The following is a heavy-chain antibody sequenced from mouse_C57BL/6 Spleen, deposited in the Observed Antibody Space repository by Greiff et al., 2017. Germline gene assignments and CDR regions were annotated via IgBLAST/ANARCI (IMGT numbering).Heavy chain of an antibody. CDR2: ISYDGSN. Sequence: ESGPGLVKPSQSLSLTCSVTGYSITSGYYWNWIRQFPGNKLEGMGYISYDGSNNYNPSLKNRISITRDPSKNQFFLKLNSVTTEDTATYYCARDYYGSSGAYYWGQGTTLTVSS. D-gene: IGHD1-1*01. CDR3: ARDYYGSSGAYY. V-gene: IGHV3-6*01. J-gene: IGHJ2*01. CDR1: GYSITSGYY.